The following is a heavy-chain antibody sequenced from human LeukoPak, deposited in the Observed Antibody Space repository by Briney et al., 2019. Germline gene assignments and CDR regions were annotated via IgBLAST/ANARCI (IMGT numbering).Heavy chain of an antibody. Sequence: GGSLRLSCAASGLTFRSYSMNWVRQAPGKGLEWVSYISSSSSTIYYADSVKGRFTISRDNAKNSLYLQMNSLRAEDTAVYYCASGYSYGFSVYWGQGTLVTVSS. CDR3: ASGYSYGFSVY. CDR2: ISSSSSTI. CDR1: GLTFRSYS. V-gene: IGHV3-48*01. J-gene: IGHJ4*02. D-gene: IGHD5-18*01.